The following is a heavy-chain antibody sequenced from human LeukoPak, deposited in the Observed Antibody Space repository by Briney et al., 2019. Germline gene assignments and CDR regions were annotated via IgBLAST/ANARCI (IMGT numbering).Heavy chain of an antibody. V-gene: IGHV3-43D*03. CDR1: GFTFDDYA. J-gene: IGHJ4*02. CDR2: ISWDGGST. CDR3: AKEARGSSWTGFDY. Sequence: PGGSLRLSCAASGFTFDDYAMLWVRQAPGKGLEWVSLISWDGGSTYYADSVKGRFTISRDNSKNSLYLQMNSLRTEDTALYYCAKEARGSSWTGFDYWGQGTLVTVSS. D-gene: IGHD6-13*01.